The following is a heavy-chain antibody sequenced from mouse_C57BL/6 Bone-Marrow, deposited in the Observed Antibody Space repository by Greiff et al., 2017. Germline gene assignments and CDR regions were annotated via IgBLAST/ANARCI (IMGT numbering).Heavy chain of an antibody. J-gene: IGHJ1*03. D-gene: IGHD4-1*01. CDR3: ASGGELGYFDV. CDR1: GYTFTSYG. V-gene: IGHV1-81*01. CDR2: IYPRSGNT. Sequence: VKLMESGAELARPGASVKLSCKASGYTFTSYGISWVKQRTGQGLEWIGEIYPRSGNTYYNEKFKGKATLTADKSSSTAYMELRSLTSEDSAVYFCASGGELGYFDVWGTGTTVTVSS.